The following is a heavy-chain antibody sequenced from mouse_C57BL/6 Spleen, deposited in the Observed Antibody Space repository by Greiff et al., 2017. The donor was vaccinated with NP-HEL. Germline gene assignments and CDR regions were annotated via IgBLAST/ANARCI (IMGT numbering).Heavy chain of an antibody. CDR3: ARPLTTVVAVDY. V-gene: IGHV1-66*01. CDR2: IYPGSGNT. D-gene: IGHD1-1*01. J-gene: IGHJ2*01. Sequence: QVQLKQSGPELVKPGASVKISCKASGYSFTSYYIHWVKQRPGQGLEWIGWIYPGSGNTKYNEKFKGKATLTADTSSSTAYMQLSSLTSEDSAVYYSARPLTTVVAVDYWGQGTTLTVSS. CDR1: GYSFTSYY.